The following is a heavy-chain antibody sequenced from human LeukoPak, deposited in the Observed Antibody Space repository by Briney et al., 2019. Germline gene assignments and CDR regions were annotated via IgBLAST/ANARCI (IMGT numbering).Heavy chain of an antibody. V-gene: IGHV3-23*01. J-gene: IGHJ6*02. CDR1: GFTFSSYA. CDR3: ARDLRRYSSSWYVLDYYYGMDV. Sequence: GGSLRLSCAASGFTFSSYAMSWVRQAPGKGLEWVSAISGSGGSTYYADSVKGRFTISRDNSKNTLYLQMNSLRAEDTAVYYCARDLRRYSSSWYVLDYYYGMDVWGQGTTVTVSS. D-gene: IGHD6-13*01. CDR2: ISGSGGST.